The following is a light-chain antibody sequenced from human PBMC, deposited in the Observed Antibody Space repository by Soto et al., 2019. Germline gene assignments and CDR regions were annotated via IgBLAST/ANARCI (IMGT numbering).Light chain of an antibody. Sequence: QSVLTQPPSASGSPGQRVIVSCSGSTSDIGTNAVNWFQHLPGTAPKLLIYTNNQRPSGVPDRFSGSKSGTSASLAISGLQSEDEADYYCAPWHDSFYVFGTGTKLTVL. J-gene: IGLJ1*01. CDR3: APWHDSFYV. V-gene: IGLV1-44*01. CDR1: TSDIGTNA. CDR2: TNN.